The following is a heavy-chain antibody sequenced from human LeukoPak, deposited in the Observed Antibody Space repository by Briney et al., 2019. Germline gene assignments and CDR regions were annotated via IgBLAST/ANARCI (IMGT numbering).Heavy chain of an antibody. CDR2: ISSSGSTI. CDR3: ARAHAQFSICSGGSCYVGWFDP. Sequence: GGSLRLSCAASGFTFSDYYMSWIRQAPGKGLGWVSYISSSGSTIYYADSVKGRFTISRGNAKNSLYLQMNSLRAEDTAVYYCARAHAQFSICSGGSCYVGWFDPWGQGTLVTVSS. V-gene: IGHV3-11*01. J-gene: IGHJ5*02. D-gene: IGHD2-15*01. CDR1: GFTFSDYY.